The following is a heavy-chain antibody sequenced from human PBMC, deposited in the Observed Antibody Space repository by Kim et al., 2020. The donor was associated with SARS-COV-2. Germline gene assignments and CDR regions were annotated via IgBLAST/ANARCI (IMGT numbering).Heavy chain of an antibody. CDR2: IKEDGSEK. J-gene: IGHJ4*02. CDR3: ARGGPFGGY. D-gene: IGHD3-16*01. Sequence: GGSLRLSCAASGFTFSSYWMHWVRQAPGKGLEWVANIKEDGSEKNYVDSVKGRFTISRDNAKTSLFLQMNSLRADDTAVYYCARGGPFGGYWGQGTLVTVSS. CDR1: GFTFSSYW. V-gene: IGHV3-7*03.